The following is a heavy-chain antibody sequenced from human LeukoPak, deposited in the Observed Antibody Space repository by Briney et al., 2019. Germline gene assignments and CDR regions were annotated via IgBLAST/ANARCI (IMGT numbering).Heavy chain of an antibody. V-gene: IGHV3-43*02. D-gene: IGHD5-24*01. CDR3: ARDKRQERWPDY. CDR1: GFTFDDYA. CDR2: ISGDGGTT. Sequence: GGSLRLSCAASGFTFDDYAMHWVRQAPGKGLEWVSLISGDGGTTYSADSVKGRFTISRDNAKNSLYLQMDSLRAEDTAVYYCARDKRQERWPDYWGQGTLVTVSS. J-gene: IGHJ4*02.